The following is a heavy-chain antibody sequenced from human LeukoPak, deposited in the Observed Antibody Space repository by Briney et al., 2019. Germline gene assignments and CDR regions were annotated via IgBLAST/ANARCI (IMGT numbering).Heavy chain of an antibody. CDR3: AGPSIVGAPPPYYYGMDV. Sequence: GTSVKVSCKASGYTSTSYDIHWVRQATGQGLEWMGGMYSNSGNTGYAQNFQGRFTMTRNTSISTAYMELSSLRAEDTAVYYCAGPSIVGAPPPYYYGMDVWGQGTTVTVSS. J-gene: IGHJ6*02. CDR2: MYSNSGNT. CDR1: GYTSTSYD. V-gene: IGHV1-8*01. D-gene: IGHD1-26*01.